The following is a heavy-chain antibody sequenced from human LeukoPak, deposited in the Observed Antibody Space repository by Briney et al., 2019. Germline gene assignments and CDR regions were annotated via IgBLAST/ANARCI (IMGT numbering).Heavy chain of an antibody. CDR3: ARAGNSRCLDY. D-gene: IGHD6-13*01. CDR2: INHSGST. V-gene: IGHV4-34*01. J-gene: IGHJ4*02. CDR1: GGSFSGYY. Sequence: PSETLSLTCAVYGGSFSGYYWSWIRQPPGKGLEWIGEINHSGSTNYNPSLKSRVTISVDTSKNQFSLKLSSVTAADTAVYYCARAGNSRCLDYWGQGTLVTVSS.